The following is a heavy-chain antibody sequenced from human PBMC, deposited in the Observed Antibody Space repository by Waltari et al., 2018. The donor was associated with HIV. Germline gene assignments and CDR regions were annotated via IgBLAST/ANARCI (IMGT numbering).Heavy chain of an antibody. CDR3: ARDPAITGTAPPGLRY. V-gene: IGHV1-2*06. D-gene: IGHD1-20*01. Sequence: QVQLVQSGAEVKKPGASVKVSCQASGYTFTGYYMHWVRQAPGQGLEWMGRCNPNGGDTNYEQKFQGRVTMTRDTSISTAYMELSGLRSDDTAVYYCARDPAITGTAPPGLRYWGQGTLVTVSS. CDR1: GYTFTGYY. J-gene: IGHJ4*02. CDR2: CNPNGGDT.